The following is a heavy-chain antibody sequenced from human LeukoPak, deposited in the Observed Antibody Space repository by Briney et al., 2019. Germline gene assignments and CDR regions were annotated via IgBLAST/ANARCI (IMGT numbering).Heavy chain of an antibody. V-gene: IGHV4-59*08. CDR3: ARHRAPGTRHALDI. J-gene: IGHJ3*02. D-gene: IGHD1-1*01. Sequence: SETLSLTCTVSGGSINSSYWSWIRQPPGKGLEWIGYIYHSGNANNTPSLKSRVAISLDTSKNQLSLNLSSVTAADTAVYHCARHRAPGTRHALDIWGQGTMVTVSS. CDR2: IYHSGNA. CDR1: GGSINSSY.